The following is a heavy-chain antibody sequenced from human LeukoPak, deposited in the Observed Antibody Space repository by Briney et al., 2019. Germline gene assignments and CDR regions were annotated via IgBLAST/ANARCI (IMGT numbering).Heavy chain of an antibody. Sequence: SEALSLTCAVYGGSFSGYYWGWIRQTPGKGLEWIGSIYYSGNTYFNPSLKSRVTMSIDTSKNQFSLSLTSVTAADTAVYYCGRHLTISQLNCFDPWGQGTQVTVSS. CDR2: IYYSGNT. V-gene: IGHV4-39*01. CDR3: GRHLTISQLNCFDP. D-gene: IGHD1-1*01. J-gene: IGHJ5*02. CDR1: GGSFSGYY.